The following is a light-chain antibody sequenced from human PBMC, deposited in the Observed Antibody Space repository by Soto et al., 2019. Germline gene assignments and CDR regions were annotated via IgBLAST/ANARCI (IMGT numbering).Light chain of an antibody. CDR2: KAS. J-gene: IGKJ1*01. Sequence: DIQMTQSPSSLSASVGDRATITCRASQSISSWLAWYQQKPGKAPKLLIYKASSLESGVPSRFSGSGSGTEFTLTISSLQPDDFATYCCQQYNSYWTFGQGTKVDIK. CDR3: QQYNSYWT. CDR1: QSISSW. V-gene: IGKV1-5*03.